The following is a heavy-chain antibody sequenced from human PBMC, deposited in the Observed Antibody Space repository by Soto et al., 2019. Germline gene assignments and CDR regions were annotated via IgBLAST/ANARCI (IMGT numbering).Heavy chain of an antibody. D-gene: IGHD4-17*01. Sequence: ASVKVSCKASGYTFTSYGISWVRQAPGQGLEWMGWISAYNGNTNYAQKLQGRVTMTTDTSTSTAYMELRSLRSDDTAVYYCARDGGDLDDGDYADAFDIWGQGTMVTVAS. CDR3: ARDGGDLDDGDYADAFDI. CDR1: GYTFTSYG. CDR2: ISAYNGNT. J-gene: IGHJ3*02. V-gene: IGHV1-18*01.